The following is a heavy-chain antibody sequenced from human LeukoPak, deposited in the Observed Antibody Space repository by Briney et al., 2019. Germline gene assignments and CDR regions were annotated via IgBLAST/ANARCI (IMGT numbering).Heavy chain of an antibody. CDR1: GFTFSGYG. V-gene: IGHV3-33*08. D-gene: IGHD2-15*01. CDR3: ARQYCSGGDCYFFD. J-gene: IGHJ4*02. CDR2: IWYDGNNK. Sequence: GGSLRLSCAASGFTFSGYGMHWVRQAPGKGLEWVALIWYDGNNKYYADSVKGRFTISRDNSKNTLYLQMNSLRAEDTAVYYCARQYCSGGDCYFFDWGQGTLVTVSS.